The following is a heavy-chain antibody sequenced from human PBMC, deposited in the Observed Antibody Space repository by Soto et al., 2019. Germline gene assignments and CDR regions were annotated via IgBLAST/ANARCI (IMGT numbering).Heavy chain of an antibody. V-gene: IGHV4-31*03. CDR3: ARDSGSYFDY. CDR1: GGSISSGGYY. J-gene: IGHJ4*02. Sequence: SETLSLTCTVSGGSISSGGYYWSWIRQHPGKGLEWIGYIYYSGSTYYNPSLKSRVTISVDTSKNQFSLKLSSVTAADTAVYYCARDSGSYFDYWGQGTLVTVSS. CDR2: IYYSGST. D-gene: IGHD1-26*01.